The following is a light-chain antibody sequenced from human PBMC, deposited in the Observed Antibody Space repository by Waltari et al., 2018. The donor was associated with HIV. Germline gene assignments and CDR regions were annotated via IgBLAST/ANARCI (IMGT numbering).Light chain of an antibody. CDR2: EVS. Sequence: QSALTQPASVSGSPGQSLTIPCTGTSSDVGGYNYVSWYQQPPGKAPKLMIYEVSNRPSGVSDRFSGSKSGNTASLTISGLQAEDEADYYCRSFTSSSLYVFGTGTKVTVL. CDR3: RSFTSSSLYV. V-gene: IGLV2-14*01. CDR1: SSDVGGYNY. J-gene: IGLJ1*01.